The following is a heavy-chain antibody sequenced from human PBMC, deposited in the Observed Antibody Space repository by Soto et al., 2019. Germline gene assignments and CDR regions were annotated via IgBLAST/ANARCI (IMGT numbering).Heavy chain of an antibody. J-gene: IGHJ6*03. CDR2: ISGSGGST. CDR3: AKDLELSDFYYYMDV. V-gene: IGHV3-23*01. Sequence: GGSLSLSCAASGFTFSSYAMSWVRLAPGRGLEWVSAISGSGGSTYYADSVKGRFTISRDNSKNTLYLQMNSLGAEDTAVYYCAKDLELSDFYYYMDVWGKGTTVTVSS. CDR1: GFTFSSYA. D-gene: IGHD1-7*01.